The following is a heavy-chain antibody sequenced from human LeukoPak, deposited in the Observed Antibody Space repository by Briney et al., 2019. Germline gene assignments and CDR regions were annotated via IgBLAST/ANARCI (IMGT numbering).Heavy chain of an antibody. CDR2: ISGSGGST. CDR1: GFIFSSYA. D-gene: IGHD5-12*01. V-gene: IGHV3-23*01. Sequence: GGSLRLSCAAAGFIFSSYAMSWARQAPGKGLEWVSTISGSGGSTYYADSVKGRFTISRDNSKNTLYLQMNSLRAEDTAVYYCAKEARYSGYDFPDFWGQGTLVTVSS. CDR3: AKEARYSGYDFPDF. J-gene: IGHJ4*02.